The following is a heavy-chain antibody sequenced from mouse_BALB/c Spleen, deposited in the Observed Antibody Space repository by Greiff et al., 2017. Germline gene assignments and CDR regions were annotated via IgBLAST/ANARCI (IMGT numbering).Heavy chain of an antibody. CDR2: ISSGGGNT. Sequence: EVMLVESGGGLVKPGGSLKLSCAASGFTFSSYTMSWVRQTPEKRLEWVATISSGGGNTYYPDSVKGRFTISRDNAKNNLYLQMSSLRSEDTALYYCARWSGYDYDAAPYAMDYWGQGTSVTVSS. CDR3: ARWSGYDYDAAPYAMDY. D-gene: IGHD2-4*01. CDR1: GFTFSSYT. J-gene: IGHJ4*01. V-gene: IGHV5-9*03.